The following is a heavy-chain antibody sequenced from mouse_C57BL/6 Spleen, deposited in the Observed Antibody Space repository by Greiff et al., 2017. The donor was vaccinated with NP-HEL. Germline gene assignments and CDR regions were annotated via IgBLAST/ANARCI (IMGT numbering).Heavy chain of an antibody. J-gene: IGHJ2*01. D-gene: IGHD2-4*01. CDR1: GYTFTSYW. Sequence: EVKVVESGTVLARPGASVKMSCKTSGYTFTSYWMHWVKQRPGQGLEWIGAIYPGNSDTSYNQKFKGKAKLTAVTSASTAYMELSSLTNEDSAVYYCTRFYYDYEGHYYFDYWGQGTTLTVSS. CDR2: IYPGNSDT. CDR3: TRFYYDYEGHYYFDY. V-gene: IGHV1-5*01.